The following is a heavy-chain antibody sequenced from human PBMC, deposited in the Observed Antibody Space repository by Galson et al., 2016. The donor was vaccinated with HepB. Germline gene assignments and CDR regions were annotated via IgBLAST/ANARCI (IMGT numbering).Heavy chain of an antibody. J-gene: IGHJ4*02. CDR3: ARDYRLWGFAY. D-gene: IGHD2-21*01. Sequence: SLRHSCAASGFTFSDYYMHWIRQAPGKGLEWVSYISTSGSTIYYADSVKGRFTISRDNAKNSVYLQMNRLRAEDTAGYYCARDYRLWGFAYWCQVTLVTVSS. CDR1: GFTFSDYY. CDR2: ISTSGSTI. V-gene: IGHV3-11*01.